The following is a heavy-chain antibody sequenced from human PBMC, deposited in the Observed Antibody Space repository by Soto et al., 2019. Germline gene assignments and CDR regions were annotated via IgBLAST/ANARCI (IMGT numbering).Heavy chain of an antibody. CDR3: ARDILCSGGSCPTND. V-gene: IGHV3-30-3*01. CDR2: ISYDGSNK. J-gene: IGHJ4*02. D-gene: IGHD2-15*01. CDR1: GFTFSSYA. Sequence: GGSLRLSCAASGFTFSSYAMHWVRQAPGKGLEWVAVISYDGSNKYYADSVKGRFTISRDNSKNTLYLQMNSLRAEDTAVYYCARDILCSGGSCPTNDWGQGTLVTVAS.